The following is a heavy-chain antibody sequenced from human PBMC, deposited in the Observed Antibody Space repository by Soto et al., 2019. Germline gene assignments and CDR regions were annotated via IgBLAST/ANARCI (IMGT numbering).Heavy chain of an antibody. V-gene: IGHV4-30-2*01. Sequence: SETLSLTCAVSGASISNDAYSWSWIRQPPGKGLEWIGYMYHSGSTYYNPSLKSRVTMSVDRSKNQFSLNLGSVTAADTAVYYCARAVAVAPVYYAMDVWGQGTTVTVSS. CDR3: ARAVAVAPVYYAMDV. CDR2: MYHSGST. D-gene: IGHD6-19*01. J-gene: IGHJ6*02. CDR1: GASISNDAYS.